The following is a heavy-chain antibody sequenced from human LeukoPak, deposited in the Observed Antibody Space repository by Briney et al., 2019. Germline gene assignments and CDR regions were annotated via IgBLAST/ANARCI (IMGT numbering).Heavy chain of an antibody. CDR2: FSAYNGNT. D-gene: IGHD3-3*01. CDR3: ARGLPKAVFGMVIED. CDR1: GYTFTSYA. J-gene: IGHJ1*01. V-gene: IGHV1-18*01. Sequence: ASVKVSCKASGYTFTSYAISWVRQAPGQGLEWMGWFSAYNGNTNYAQMLQGRVTMTTDTSTSTAYMELSSLMSEDTAVYYCARGLPKAVFGMVIEDWGQGTLVTVSS.